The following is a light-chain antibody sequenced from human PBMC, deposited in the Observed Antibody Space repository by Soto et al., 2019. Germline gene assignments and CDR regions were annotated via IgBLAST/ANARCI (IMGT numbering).Light chain of an antibody. Sequence: QTVVTQEPSFSVSPGGTVTLTCGLTSASVSPTYCPTWYQQTPGQPPRTLIHCSNTRSSGVPDRFSGSILGNKAALTIAGAPAEDEDDYYCLLSMGSGVWVFGGGTKVTVL. J-gene: IGLJ3*02. CDR3: LLSMGSGVWV. CDR2: CSN. V-gene: IGLV8-61*01. CDR1: SASVSPTYC.